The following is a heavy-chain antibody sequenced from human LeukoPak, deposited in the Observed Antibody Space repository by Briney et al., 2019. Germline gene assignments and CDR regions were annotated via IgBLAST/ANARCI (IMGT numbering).Heavy chain of an antibody. D-gene: IGHD5-18*01. CDR2: IRYDGSNK. V-gene: IGHV3-30*02. Sequence: GGSLRLSCAASGFTFSSYGMHWVRQAPGKGLEWGAFIRYDGSNKYYADSVKGRSTISKDNSKNTLYLHVNNLRAEDTAVYYCAREGSYGNYFDYWGQGTLVTVSS. J-gene: IGHJ4*02. CDR1: GFTFSSYG. CDR3: AREGSYGNYFDY.